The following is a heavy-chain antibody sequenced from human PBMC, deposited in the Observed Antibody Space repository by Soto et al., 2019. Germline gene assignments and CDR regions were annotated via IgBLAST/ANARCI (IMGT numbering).Heavy chain of an antibody. Sequence: GGSLRLSCAASGFTFSSYAMHWVRQAPGKGLEWVAVISYDGSNKYYADSVKGRFTISRDNSKNTLYLQMNSLGAEDTAVYYCATQQLVRGMDVWGQGTTVTVSS. CDR1: GFTFSSYA. V-gene: IGHV3-30-3*01. CDR3: ATQQLVRGMDV. D-gene: IGHD6-6*01. J-gene: IGHJ6*02. CDR2: ISYDGSNK.